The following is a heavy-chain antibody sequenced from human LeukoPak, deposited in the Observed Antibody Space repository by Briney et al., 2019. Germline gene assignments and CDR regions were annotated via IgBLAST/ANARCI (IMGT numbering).Heavy chain of an antibody. CDR3: AREPIYYYDSSGYVDA. Sequence: PGGSLRLSCAASGFTVSSNYMSWVRRAPGKGLEWVSVIYSGGSTYYADSVKGRFTISRDNSKNTLYLQMNSLRAEDTAVYYCAREPIYYYDSSGYVDAWGQGTMVTVSS. CDR1: GFTVSSNY. V-gene: IGHV3-66*02. J-gene: IGHJ3*01. CDR2: IYSGGST. D-gene: IGHD3-22*01.